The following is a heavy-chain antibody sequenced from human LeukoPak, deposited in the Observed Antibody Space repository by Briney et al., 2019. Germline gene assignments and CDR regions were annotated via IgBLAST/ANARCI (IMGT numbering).Heavy chain of an antibody. J-gene: IGHJ4*02. V-gene: IGHV4-4*07. Sequence: SETLSLTCTVPDGSIAMYYWSWIRQPAGKGLEWIGRIYTSGSTNYNPSLKSRVTMSVDTSKNQFSLKLSSVTAADTAVYYCARERGYSGIDYWGQGTLVTVSS. CDR3: ARERGYSGIDY. CDR2: IYTSGST. CDR1: DGSIAMYY. D-gene: IGHD5-12*01.